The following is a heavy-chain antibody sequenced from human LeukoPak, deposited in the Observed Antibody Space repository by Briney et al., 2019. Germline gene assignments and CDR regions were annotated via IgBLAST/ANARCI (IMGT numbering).Heavy chain of an antibody. Sequence: ASVKVSCKASGYSFTGYYMHWVRQAPGQGLEWMGWINPNSGDTKYAQKFQGRVTMTRDTSISTAYMELTRLRSDGTAVYYCARGGLRVMVYRLYYMDVWGKGTTVTVSS. CDR3: ARGGLRVMVYRLYYMDV. J-gene: IGHJ6*03. D-gene: IGHD2-8*01. V-gene: IGHV1-2*02. CDR1: GYSFTGYY. CDR2: INPNSGDT.